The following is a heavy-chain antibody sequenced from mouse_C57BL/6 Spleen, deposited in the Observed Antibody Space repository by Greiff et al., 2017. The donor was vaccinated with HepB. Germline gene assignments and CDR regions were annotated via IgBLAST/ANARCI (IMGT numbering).Heavy chain of an antibody. Sequence: QVQLQQPGAELVRPGSSVKLSCKASGYTFTSYWMHWVKQRPIQGLEWIGNIDPSDSETHYNQKFKDKATLTVDKSSSTAYMQLSSLTSEDSAVYYCARSPYYGSRSFDYWGQGTTLTVSS. CDR2: IDPSDSET. J-gene: IGHJ2*01. D-gene: IGHD1-1*01. CDR3: ARSPYYGSRSFDY. CDR1: GYTFTSYW. V-gene: IGHV1-52*01.